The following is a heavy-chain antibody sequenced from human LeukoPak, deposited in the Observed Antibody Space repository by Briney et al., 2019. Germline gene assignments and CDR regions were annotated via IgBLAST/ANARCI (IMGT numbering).Heavy chain of an antibody. Sequence: ASVKVSCKASGYTFTSYGISRVRQAPGQGLEWMGWISAYNGNTNYAQKLQGRVTMTTDTSTSTAYMELRSLRSDDTAVYYCARGHYYDSSGYSVDDYWGQGTLVTVSS. CDR2: ISAYNGNT. D-gene: IGHD3-22*01. V-gene: IGHV1-18*01. CDR1: GYTFTSYG. J-gene: IGHJ4*02. CDR3: ARGHYYDSSGYSVDDY.